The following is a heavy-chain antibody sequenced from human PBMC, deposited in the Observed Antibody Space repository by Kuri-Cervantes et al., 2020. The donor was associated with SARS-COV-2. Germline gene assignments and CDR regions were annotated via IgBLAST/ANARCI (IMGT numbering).Heavy chain of an antibody. J-gene: IGHJ4*02. Sequence: GGSLRLSCAASGFTFSSYGMHWVRQAPGKGLEWVAVIWYDGSNKYYADSVKGRFTISRDNSKNTLYLQMNSLRAEDTAVYYCAKVERVLRYFDWLPDYWGQGTLVTVSS. CDR1: GFTFSSYG. CDR3: AKVERVLRYFDWLPDY. D-gene: IGHD3-9*01. V-gene: IGHV3-30*02. CDR2: IWYDGSNK.